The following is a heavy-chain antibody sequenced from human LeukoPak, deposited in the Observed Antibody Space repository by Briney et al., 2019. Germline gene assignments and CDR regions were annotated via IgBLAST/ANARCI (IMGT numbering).Heavy chain of an antibody. D-gene: IGHD3-9*01. CDR3: ARGPYDILTGYYLNY. Sequence: GGPLRLFCAVSGHPYSRYNKNWAPHSRGRGLECVSYFSSSSSYIYYADSVKGRFTISRDNAKNSLYLQMNSLRAEDTAVYYCARGPYDILTGYYLNYWGQGTLVTVSS. CDR2: FSSSSSYI. V-gene: IGHV3-21*01. CDR1: GHPYSRYN. J-gene: IGHJ4*02.